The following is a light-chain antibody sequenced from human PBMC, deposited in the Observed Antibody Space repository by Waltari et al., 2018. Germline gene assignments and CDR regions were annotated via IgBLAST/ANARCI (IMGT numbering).Light chain of an antibody. Sequence: EIVLTQSPGTLSLSPGERATLSCRASQSINSFYFAWYQQKPGQAPSLLIYDTSTRATGVPDRFSGSGSGIDFTLKISKVEAEDVGVYFCGQTIAFPWTFGQGTKVEIK. J-gene: IGKJ1*01. CDR2: DTS. CDR3: GQTIAFPWT. CDR1: QSINSFY. V-gene: IGKV3-20*01.